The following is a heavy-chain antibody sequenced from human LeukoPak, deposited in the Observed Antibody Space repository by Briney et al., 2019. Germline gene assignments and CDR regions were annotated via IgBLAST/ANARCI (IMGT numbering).Heavy chain of an antibody. V-gene: IGHV3-33*01. CDR2: IWYDGSNK. D-gene: IGHD3-16*02. J-gene: IGHJ4*02. CDR1: GFTFSSYG. Sequence: PGRSLRLSCAASGFTFSSYGMHWVRQAPGKGLEWVAVIWYDGSNKYYADSVKGRFTISRDNSKNTLYLQMNSLRAEDTAVYYCARAPHYDYVWGSYRYNFDYWGQGTLVTVSS. CDR3: ARAPHYDYVWGSYRYNFDY.